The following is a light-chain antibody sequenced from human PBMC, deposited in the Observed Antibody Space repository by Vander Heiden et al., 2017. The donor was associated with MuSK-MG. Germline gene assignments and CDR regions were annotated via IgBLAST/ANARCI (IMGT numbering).Light chain of an antibody. Sequence: ELVLTHSPASLSSSPGERATLSCRASQSVSSYLEWYQQTPGQAPRRLIYDASNSATGITARFSGSGSGMDFTLTISRLVPEEFAVYYCQQRSNWPPLTFGQGTRLEIK. CDR3: QQRSNWPPLT. J-gene: IGKJ5*01. V-gene: IGKV3-11*01. CDR2: DAS. CDR1: QSVSSY.